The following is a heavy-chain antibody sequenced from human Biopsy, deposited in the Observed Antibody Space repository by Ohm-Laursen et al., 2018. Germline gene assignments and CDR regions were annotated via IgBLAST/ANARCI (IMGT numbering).Heavy chain of an antibody. CDR2: IFTSGST. J-gene: IGHJ3*02. CDR1: GASISDYY. V-gene: IGHV4-4*07. D-gene: IGHD3-22*01. Sequence: GTLSLTCAVSGASISDYYCVWIRQPAGKGLEWIGLIFTSGSTTYNPSLRSRVTMSVDTSKNQFTLKLNSVTAADTAVYYCGRREVVITHDAFDTWGQGTMVTVSS. CDR3: GRREVVITHDAFDT.